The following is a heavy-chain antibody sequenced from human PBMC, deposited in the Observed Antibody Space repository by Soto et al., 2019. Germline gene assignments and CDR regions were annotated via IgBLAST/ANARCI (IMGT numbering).Heavy chain of an antibody. CDR3: ALNWGLDY. CDR2: ISGSGGST. J-gene: IGHJ4*02. D-gene: IGHD7-27*01. CDR1: GFTFSSYA. Sequence: GESLKISCAASGFTFSSYAMSWVRQAPGKGLEWVSAISGSGGSTYYADSVKGRFTISRDNSKNTLYLQMNSLRAEDTAVYYCALNWGLDYWGQGTLVTVSS. V-gene: IGHV3-23*01.